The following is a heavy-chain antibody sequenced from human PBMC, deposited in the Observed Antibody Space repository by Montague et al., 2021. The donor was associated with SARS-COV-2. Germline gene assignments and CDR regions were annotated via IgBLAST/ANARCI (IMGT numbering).Heavy chain of an antibody. D-gene: IGHD1-1*01. CDR1: GFTFNTYS. Sequence: SLRLSCAASGFTFNTYSMSWVRQAPGQGLEWVSCISGSGGTYYAGSVKGRFAISRDTSNNTLYLQMNSLRAEDTAIYYCAKQRGTITTTFDYWGQGSLVTVSS. CDR3: AKQRGTITTTFDY. V-gene: IGHV3-23*01. CDR2: ISGSGGT. J-gene: IGHJ4*02.